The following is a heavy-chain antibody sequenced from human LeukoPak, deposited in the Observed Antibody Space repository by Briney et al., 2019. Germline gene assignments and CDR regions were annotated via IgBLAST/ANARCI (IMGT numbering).Heavy chain of an antibody. D-gene: IGHD2-2*01. J-gene: IGHJ4*02. CDR1: GGTFSGYY. V-gene: IGHV4-34*01. CDR2: INHSGST. CDR3: ARGQWDRFVVVPAAKGARLDY. Sequence: SETLSLTCAVYGGTFSGYYWSWIRQPPGKGLEWIGEINHSGSTNYNPSLKSRVTISVDTSKNQFSLKLSSVTAADTAVYYCARGQWDRFVVVPAAKGARLDYWGQGTLVTVSS.